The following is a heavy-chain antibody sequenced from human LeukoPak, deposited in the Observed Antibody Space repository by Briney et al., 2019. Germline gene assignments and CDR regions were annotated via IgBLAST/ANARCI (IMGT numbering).Heavy chain of an antibody. CDR2: FYVGGAT. CDR1: GFSVTNNY. D-gene: IGHD4-23*01. CDR3: ARVAPDYGGNFAIDY. J-gene: IGHJ4*02. Sequence: GGSLRLSCAVSGFSVTNNYMSWVRQAPGKGLEWVSVFYVGGATYYADSVKGRFTISRHNSKNTLYLQMNSLRAEDTAVYYCARVAPDYGGNFAIDYWGQGTLVTVSS. V-gene: IGHV3-53*04.